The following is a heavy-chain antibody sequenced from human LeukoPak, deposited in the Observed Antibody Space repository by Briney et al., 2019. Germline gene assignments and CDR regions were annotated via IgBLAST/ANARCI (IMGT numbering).Heavy chain of an antibody. CDR3: ARQIGIVVVPTYGMDV. D-gene: IGHD2-15*01. V-gene: IGHV3-53*01. CDR2: IYSGGSP. J-gene: IGHJ6*02. Sequence: PGGSLRLSCAASGFTVSSNYMSWVRQAPGKGLEWVSVIYSGGSPYYADSVKGRFTISRDNSKNTLYLQMNSLRAEDTAMYYCARQIGIVVVPTYGMDVWGQGTTVTVSS. CDR1: GFTVSSNY.